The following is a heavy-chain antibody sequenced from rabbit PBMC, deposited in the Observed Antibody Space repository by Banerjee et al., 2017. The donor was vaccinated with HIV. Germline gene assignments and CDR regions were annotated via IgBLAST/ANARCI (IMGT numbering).Heavy chain of an antibody. V-gene: IGHV1S47*01. J-gene: IGHJ4*01. CDR2: IDPVFGST. D-gene: IGHD2-1*01. CDR3: AREGAGDWQINL. CDR1: GFDFSSYG. Sequence: QEQLVESGGGLVQPGGSLKLSCKASGFDFSSYGVSWVRQAPGKGLEWIGYIDPVFGSTYYASWVNGRFTISSHNAQNTLYLQLTSLTAADTATYFCAREGAGDWQINLWGPGTLVTVS.